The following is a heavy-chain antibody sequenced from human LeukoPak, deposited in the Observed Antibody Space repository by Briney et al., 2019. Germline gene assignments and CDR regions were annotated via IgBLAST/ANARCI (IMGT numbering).Heavy chain of an antibody. V-gene: IGHV3-23*01. CDR2: ISGSGDST. CDR1: GFTLRRYV. D-gene: IGHD6-19*01. CDR3: AKAAGYSSGGNYYYMDV. J-gene: IGHJ6*03. Sequence: GGSLRLSCVASGFTLRRYVMNWVRQTPGKGLEWVSSISGSGDSTFYADSVKGRFTISRDNSKNTLYLQMNSLRAEDTAVYYCAKAAGYSSGGNYYYMDVWGKGTTVTISS.